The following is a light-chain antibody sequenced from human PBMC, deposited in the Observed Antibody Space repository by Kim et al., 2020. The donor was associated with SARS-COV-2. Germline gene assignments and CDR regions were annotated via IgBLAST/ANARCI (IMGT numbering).Light chain of an antibody. CDR2: GAS. CDR3: QHYGTSSGA. V-gene: IGKV3-20*01. J-gene: IGKJ1*01. Sequence: SPGESATLSCRASQSVSSTFLDWYQQKPGQAPRLLIYGASRRATGIPDRFSGSGSGTDFTLSISRLESEDFAVYYCQHYGTSSGAFGQGTKVDIK. CDR1: QSVSSTF.